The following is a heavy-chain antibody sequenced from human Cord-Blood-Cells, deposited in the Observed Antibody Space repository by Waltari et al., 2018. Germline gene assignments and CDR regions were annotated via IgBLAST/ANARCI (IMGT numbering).Heavy chain of an antibody. CDR3: ARGRVYCSSTSCYYYYGMDV. D-gene: IGHD2-2*01. J-gene: IGHJ6*02. CDR2: INHSGST. CDR1: GGSFSGYS. Sequence: QVQLQQWGAGLLKPSETLSLPCAVYGGSFSGYSWSWIRQPPGKGLEWIGEINHSGSTNYNPSLKSRVTISVDTSKNQFSLKLSSVTAADTAVYYCARGRVYCSSTSCYYYYGMDVWGQGTTVTVSS. V-gene: IGHV4-34*01.